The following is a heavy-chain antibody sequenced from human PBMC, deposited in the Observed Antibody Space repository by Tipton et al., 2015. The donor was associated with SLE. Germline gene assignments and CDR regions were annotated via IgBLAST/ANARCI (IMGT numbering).Heavy chain of an antibody. V-gene: IGHV4-59*01. J-gene: IGHJ4*02. CDR1: GGSISSYY. Sequence: TLSLTCTVSGGSISSYYWSWIRQPPGKGLEWIGYVYYSGGTNYSPSLRSRVSISLDTSKNQFSLKLTSVTAADTAVYYCARVDSTVTTGLDYWGQGILVTVSS. CDR2: VYYSGGT. D-gene: IGHD4-17*01. CDR3: ARVDSTVTTGLDY.